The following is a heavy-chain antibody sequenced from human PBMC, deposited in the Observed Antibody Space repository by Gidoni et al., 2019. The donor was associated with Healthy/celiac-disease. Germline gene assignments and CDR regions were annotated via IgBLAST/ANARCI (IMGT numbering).Heavy chain of an antibody. D-gene: IGHD3-10*01. CDR3: ARAMEYYYGSGRYYFDY. J-gene: IGHJ4*02. CDR2: ISSSGSTI. CDR1: GFTFSSDE. Sequence: EVQLVESGGGLVQPGGSLRLSCAASGFTFSSDEMNWVRQAPGKGLEWVSYISSSGSTIYYADSVKGRFTISRDNAKNSLYLQMNSLRAEDTAVYYCARAMEYYYGSGRYYFDYWGQGTLVTVSS. V-gene: IGHV3-48*03.